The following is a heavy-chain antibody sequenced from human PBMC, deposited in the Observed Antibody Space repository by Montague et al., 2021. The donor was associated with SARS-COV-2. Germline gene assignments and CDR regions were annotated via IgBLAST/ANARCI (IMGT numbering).Heavy chain of an antibody. Sequence: SLRLSCAASGFTYGSYEMSWVRQAPGKGLEWVANVNQDGSARSYVDSVKGRFTISRDNAKNSLYLQMTSLRIEDTAVYYCAKGLPLSVTGSHSLDVWGQGTTVTVSS. D-gene: IGHD6-19*01. CDR3: AKGLPLSVTGSHSLDV. CDR2: VNQDGSAR. CDR1: GFTYGSYE. V-gene: IGHV3-7*01. J-gene: IGHJ6*02.